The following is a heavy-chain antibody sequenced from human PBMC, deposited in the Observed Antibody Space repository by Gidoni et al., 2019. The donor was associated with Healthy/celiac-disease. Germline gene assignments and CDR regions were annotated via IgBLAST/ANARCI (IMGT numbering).Heavy chain of an antibody. CDR2: IIPILGIA. V-gene: IGHV1-69*04. D-gene: IGHD3-3*01. Sequence: QVQLVQSGAEVKKPGSSVKVSCKASGGTFSSYAISWVRQAPGQGLEWLGRIIPILGIANYAQKFQGRVTITADKSTSTAYMELSSLRSEDTAVYYCARDAGPSRLGRFLEWGYFDYWGQGTLVTVSS. CDR3: ARDAGPSRLGRFLEWGYFDY. CDR1: GGTFSSYA. J-gene: IGHJ4*02.